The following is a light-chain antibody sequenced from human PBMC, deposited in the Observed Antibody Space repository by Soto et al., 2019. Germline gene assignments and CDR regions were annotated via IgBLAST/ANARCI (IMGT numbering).Light chain of an antibody. V-gene: IGKV3-11*01. CDR2: DAS. Sequence: EIVLTQSPATLSLSPGERATLSCRASQSISSYLAWYQQKPGQAPRLLIYDASNRATGIPARFSGSGSGTDFTLTINGLEPEDFAVYYCQQRSNWPITFGQGTRLDSK. CDR1: QSISSY. CDR3: QQRSNWPIT. J-gene: IGKJ5*01.